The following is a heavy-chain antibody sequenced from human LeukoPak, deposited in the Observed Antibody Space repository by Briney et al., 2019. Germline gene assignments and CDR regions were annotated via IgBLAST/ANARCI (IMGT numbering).Heavy chain of an antibody. J-gene: IGHJ6*03. Sequence: SVKVSCKASGGTFSSYAISWVRQAPGQGLEWMGGIIPIFGTANYAQKFQGRVTITADESTSTAYMELSSLRSEDTAVYYCARGYSYGYRYYYYMDVWGKGTTVTISS. CDR2: IIPIFGTA. D-gene: IGHD5-18*01. CDR3: ARGYSYGYRYYYYMDV. V-gene: IGHV1-69*13. CDR1: GGTFSSYA.